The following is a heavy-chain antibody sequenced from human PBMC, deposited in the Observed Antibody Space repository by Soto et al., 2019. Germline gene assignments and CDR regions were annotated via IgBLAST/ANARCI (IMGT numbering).Heavy chain of an antibody. CDR1: GFTFDDYA. V-gene: IGHV3-9*01. D-gene: IGHD6-13*01. Sequence: SLRLSCAASGFTFDDYAMHWVRQVPGKGLEWVSGINWSSGSIGYADSVKGRFAISRDNAKNSLHLQMNSLRAEDTAFYYCVKDESINWYSGHFRHWGQGTLVT. CDR3: VKDESINWYSGHFRH. J-gene: IGHJ1*01. CDR2: INWSSGSI.